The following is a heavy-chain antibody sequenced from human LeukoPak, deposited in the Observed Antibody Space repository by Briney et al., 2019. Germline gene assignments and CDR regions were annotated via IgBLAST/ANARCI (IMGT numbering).Heavy chain of an antibody. J-gene: IGHJ4*02. V-gene: IGHV3-33*06. CDR2: IWYDGNNK. CDR3: AKAQDYGGNVFDY. D-gene: IGHD4-23*01. CDR1: GFTFSSYG. Sequence: TGGSLRLSCAASGFTFSSYGMHWVRQAPGKGLEWVAVIWYDGNNKYYADSVKGRFTISRDNSKNTLYLQMNSLRAEDTAVYYCAKAQDYGGNVFDYWGQGTLVTVSS.